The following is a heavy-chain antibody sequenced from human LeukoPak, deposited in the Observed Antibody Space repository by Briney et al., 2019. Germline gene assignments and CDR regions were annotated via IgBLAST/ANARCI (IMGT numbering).Heavy chain of an antibody. D-gene: IGHD2-2*01. CDR3: ARDSDCSSTSCPNWFDP. V-gene: IGHV1-2*04. Sequence: ASVKVSCKASGYTFTGYYMHWVRQAPRQGLEWMGWINPNRGGRKYAQQFQGWVTMTMDTSISTAHMKLSRLRSDDTAVYYCARDSDCSSTSCPNWFDPWGQGTLVTVSS. J-gene: IGHJ5*02. CDR1: GYTFTGYY. CDR2: INPNRGGR.